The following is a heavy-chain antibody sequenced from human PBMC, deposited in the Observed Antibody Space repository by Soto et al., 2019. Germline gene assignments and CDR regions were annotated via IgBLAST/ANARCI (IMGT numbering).Heavy chain of an antibody. CDR3: ATSRGRGSCPNWAFAV. CDR2: IHGDGDYS. D-gene: IGHD1-26*01. J-gene: IGHJ2*01. Sequence: EVQLLDSGGGLVQPGGSLRLSCAASGFMFSCCAMSWVRQAPGKGLEWVSTIHGDGDYSHYTDSVEGRFTISSDNSRNTLYLPMTTLRRDDTAVYSFATSRGRGSCPNWAFAVWGRGTLVTVSS. V-gene: IGHV3-23*01. CDR1: GFMFSCCA.